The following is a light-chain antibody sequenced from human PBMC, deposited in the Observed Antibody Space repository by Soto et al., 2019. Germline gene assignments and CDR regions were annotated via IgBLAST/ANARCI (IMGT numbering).Light chain of an antibody. Sequence: VVMTPSPLSLSVTLGQPASISCRSSQSLVYSDGNSYFNWFQQRPGQSPRRIIYQVSNRDSGGADRFRGSGSGPDFTLKISRVEAEDVVVYYCMHARHWPPMYAFGQGTKLDIK. CDR2: QVS. V-gene: IGKV2-30*01. CDR3: MHARHWPPMYA. J-gene: IGKJ2*01. CDR1: QSLVYSDGNSY.